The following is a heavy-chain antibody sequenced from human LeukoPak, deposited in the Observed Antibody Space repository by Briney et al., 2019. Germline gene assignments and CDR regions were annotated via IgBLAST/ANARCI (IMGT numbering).Heavy chain of an antibody. J-gene: IGHJ6*02. CDR3: ARRSGGWYFDYYYGMDV. V-gene: IGHV1-18*01. Sequence: ASVKVSCKASGYTFTSYGISWVRQAPGQGLEWMGWISAYNGNTNYAQKLQGRVTMTTDTSTSTAYMELRSLRSDDTAVYYCARRSGGWYFDYYYGMDVWGQGTTVTVSS. CDR1: GYTFTSYG. CDR2: ISAYNGNT. D-gene: IGHD6-19*01.